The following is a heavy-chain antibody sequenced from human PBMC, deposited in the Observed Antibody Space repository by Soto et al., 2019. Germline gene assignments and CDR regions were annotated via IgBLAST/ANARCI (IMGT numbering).Heavy chain of an antibody. CDR3: ARDHLILPAHDFFYGSDV. Sequence: DVQLKESGGGLVQPGQSLRLSCEVSGFTLSMYSMTWVRQAPGKGLEWVAKIPQDGSDGHYLDSVKGRFTISRDNAKNSVYLQMNSLRADDTALYYCARDHLILPAHDFFYGSDVWGQGAKVTVSS. V-gene: IGHV3-7*03. D-gene: IGHD2-21*02. CDR2: IPQDGSDG. J-gene: IGHJ6*02. CDR1: GFTLSMYS.